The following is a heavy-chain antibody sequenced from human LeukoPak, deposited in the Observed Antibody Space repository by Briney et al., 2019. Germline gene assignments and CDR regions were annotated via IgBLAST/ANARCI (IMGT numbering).Heavy chain of an antibody. CDR1: GFSFNIYA. CDR2: ISGSGGTT. CDR3: ARDPTYLQHTTTTFDP. D-gene: IGHD4-17*01. J-gene: IGHJ5*02. Sequence: GGSLRLSCAASGFSFNIYAMSWVRQAPGKGLEWVSAISGSGGTTYNADSVKGRFTISRDNSENTLYLQMNSLRAEDTAVYYCARDPTYLQHTTTTFDPWGQGTLVTVSS. V-gene: IGHV3-23*01.